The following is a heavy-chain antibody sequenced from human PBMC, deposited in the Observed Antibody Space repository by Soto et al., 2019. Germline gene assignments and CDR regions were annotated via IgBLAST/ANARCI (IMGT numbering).Heavy chain of an antibody. V-gene: IGHV3-53*05. CDR2: IYSGGST. Sequence: GGSLRLSCAASGFTVSSNYMSWVRQAPGKGLEWVSVIYSGGSTYYADSVKGRFTISRDNAENSLYLQMNSLRPEDTAVYYCAKGGSAALIAPSGRDNWFDPWGQGTQVTVSS. D-gene: IGHD6-13*01. J-gene: IGHJ5*02. CDR1: GFTVSSNY. CDR3: AKGGSAALIAPSGRDNWFDP.